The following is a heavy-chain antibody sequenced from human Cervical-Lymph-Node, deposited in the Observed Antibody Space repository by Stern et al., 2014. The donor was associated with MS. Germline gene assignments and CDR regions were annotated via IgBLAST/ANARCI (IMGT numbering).Heavy chain of an antibody. CDR1: GGSISNDEYY. J-gene: IGHJ4*02. D-gene: IGHD5-24*01. Sequence: VQLVESGPGLVKPSQALSLTCAVTGGSISNDEYYRSWIRQSPGKGLAWIGYIHNSGTTYYNPSLKSRVTISVDTSTTQFSLKMRSVTAADTAVYYCSRDADGYSLVFGYWGRGTLVTVSS. CDR2: IHNSGTT. V-gene: IGHV4-30-4*01. CDR3: SRDADGYSLVFGY.